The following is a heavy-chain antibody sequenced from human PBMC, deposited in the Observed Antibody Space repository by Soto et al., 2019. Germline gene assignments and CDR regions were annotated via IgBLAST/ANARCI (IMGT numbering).Heavy chain of an antibody. CDR3: ARLRVGVNWYFDL. J-gene: IGHJ2*01. CDR1: GFNFGDYY. Sequence: PGGSLRLSCAACGFNFGDYYMSWVRQAPGKGLEWVSFVSSTGGYTKYSDSVGGRFTVSRDNGKNSLHLQLNSLRVDDTAVYYCARLRVGVNWYFDLWGRGTLVTVSS. CDR2: VSSTGGYT. D-gene: IGHD1-26*01. V-gene: IGHV3-11*06.